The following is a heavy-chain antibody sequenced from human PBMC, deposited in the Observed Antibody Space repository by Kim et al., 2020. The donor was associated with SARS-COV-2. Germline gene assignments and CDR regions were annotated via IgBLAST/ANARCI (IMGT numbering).Heavy chain of an antibody. CDR3: ARDRRVDSGYDDYYYYYYMDV. J-gene: IGHJ6*03. Sequence: SVKVSCKASGGTFSSYAISWVRQAPGQGLEWMGGIIPIFGTANYAQKFQGRVTITADESTSTAYMELSSLRSEDTAVYYCARDRRVDSGYDDYYYYYYMDVWGKGTTVTVSS. CDR1: GGTFSSYA. CDR2: IIPIFGTA. V-gene: IGHV1-69*13. D-gene: IGHD5-12*01.